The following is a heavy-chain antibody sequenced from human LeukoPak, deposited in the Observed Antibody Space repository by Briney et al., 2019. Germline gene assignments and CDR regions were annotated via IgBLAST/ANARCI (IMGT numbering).Heavy chain of an antibody. J-gene: IGHJ5*02. Sequence: PGGSLRLSCAASGFTFSNYNMNWVRQAPGKGLEWLSSISSSSSYIYYADSVKGRFTIPRDNAKNSLYLQMNSLRAEDTAVYYCARGRVLSRSSTSCYAYNWFDPWGQGTLVTVSS. V-gene: IGHV3-21*01. D-gene: IGHD2-2*01. CDR3: ARGRVLSRSSTSCYAYNWFDP. CDR2: ISSSSSYI. CDR1: GFTFSNYN.